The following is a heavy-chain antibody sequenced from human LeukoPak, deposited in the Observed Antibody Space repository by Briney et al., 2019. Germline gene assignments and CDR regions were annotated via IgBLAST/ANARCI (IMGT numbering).Heavy chain of an antibody. CDR1: GFTFSTYD. CDR2: ISHHGANK. J-gene: IGHJ3*02. CDR3: AKDFKIQLWSTLGVFDI. Sequence: PGRSLRLSCVASGFTFSTYDMSWVRQAPGKGLEWVAVISHHGANKFYGDSVKGRFTISRDNSNNMVYLQMNGLRAEDTAVYYCAKDFKIQLWSTLGVFDIWGQGAMVTVSS. V-gene: IGHV3-30*18. D-gene: IGHD5-18*01.